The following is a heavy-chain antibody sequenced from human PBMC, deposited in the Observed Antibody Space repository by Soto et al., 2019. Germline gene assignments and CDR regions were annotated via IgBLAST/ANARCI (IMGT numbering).Heavy chain of an antibody. CDR2: IYYSGST. Sequence: KPSETLSLTCTVSGGSISSYYWSWIRQPPGKGLEWIGYIYYSGSTNYNPSLKGRVTISVDTSKNQFSLKLSSVTAADTAVYYCARISWYFYYYMDVWGKGTTVTVSS. CDR3: ARISWYFYYYMDV. J-gene: IGHJ6*03. D-gene: IGHD6-13*01. V-gene: IGHV4-59*01. CDR1: GGSISSYY.